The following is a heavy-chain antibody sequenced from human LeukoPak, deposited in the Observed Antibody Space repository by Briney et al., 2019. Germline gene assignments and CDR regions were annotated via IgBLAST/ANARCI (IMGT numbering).Heavy chain of an antibody. Sequence: PSETLSLTCTVSGGSISSGSYYWSWIRQPAGKGLEWIGRIYTSGSTNYNPSLKSRVTISVDTSKNQFSLKLSSVTAADTAVYYCASDYYDSSGFWWFDPWGQGTLVTVSS. CDR1: GGSISSGSYY. V-gene: IGHV4-61*02. CDR2: IYTSGST. D-gene: IGHD3-22*01. J-gene: IGHJ5*02. CDR3: ASDYYDSSGFWWFDP.